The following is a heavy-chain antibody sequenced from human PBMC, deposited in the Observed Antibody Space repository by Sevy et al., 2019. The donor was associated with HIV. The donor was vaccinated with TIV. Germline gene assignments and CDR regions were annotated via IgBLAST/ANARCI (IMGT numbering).Heavy chain of an antibody. Sequence: SETLSLTCAVSGGSISSGGYSWSWIRQPPWKGLEWIGYIYHSGSTYYNPSLKSRVTISVDRSKNQFSLKLSSVTAADTAVYYCARGADNRAFDYWGQGTLVTVSS. V-gene: IGHV4-30-2*01. CDR3: ARGADNRAFDY. D-gene: IGHD2-15*01. CDR1: GGSISSGGYS. J-gene: IGHJ4*02. CDR2: IYHSGST.